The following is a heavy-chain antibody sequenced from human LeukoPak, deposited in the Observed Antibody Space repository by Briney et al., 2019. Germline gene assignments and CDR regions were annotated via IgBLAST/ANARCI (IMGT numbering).Heavy chain of an antibody. CDR3: ARNPPRGIVVVADAFDI. CDR2: INHSGST. J-gene: IGHJ3*02. V-gene: IGHV4-34*01. CDR1: GGSFSGYY. D-gene: IGHD3-22*01. Sequence: PSETLSLTCAVYGGSFSGYYWSWIRPPPGKRLEWIVEINHSGSTNYNPSLKSRVTISVDTSKNQFSLKLRSVTAADTAVYYCARNPPRGIVVVADAFDIWGQGTMVTVSS.